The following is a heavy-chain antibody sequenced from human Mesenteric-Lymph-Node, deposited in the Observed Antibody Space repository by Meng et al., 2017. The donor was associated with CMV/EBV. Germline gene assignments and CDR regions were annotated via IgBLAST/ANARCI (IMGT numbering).Heavy chain of an antibody. J-gene: IGHJ4*02. CDR3: AREGYSGYDY. D-gene: IGHD5-12*01. Sequence: SETLSLTCTVSGGSVSGGSYYWSWIRQPPGKGLEWIGYIYYSGSTNYNPSLKSRVTISVDTSMNQFSLKLSSVTAADTAVYYCAREGYSGYDYWGQGTLVTVSS. V-gene: IGHV4-61*01. CDR1: GGSVSGGSYY. CDR2: IYYSGST.